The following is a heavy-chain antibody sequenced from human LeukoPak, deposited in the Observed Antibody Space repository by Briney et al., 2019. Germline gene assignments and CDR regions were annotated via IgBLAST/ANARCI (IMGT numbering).Heavy chain of an antibody. D-gene: IGHD3-10*01. CDR3: ADPGGSGAQFDL. CDR2: ISGSGHNT. J-gene: IGHJ2*01. V-gene: IGHV3-23*01. CDR1: GFTFSSFA. Sequence: GGSLRLSCAASGFTFSSFAMSWVRQAPGKGLEWVSTISGSGHNTHYADSVRGRFTISRDNSENTVYLQMNSLSAEDTAVYYCADPGGSGAQFDLWGRGTLLTVSS.